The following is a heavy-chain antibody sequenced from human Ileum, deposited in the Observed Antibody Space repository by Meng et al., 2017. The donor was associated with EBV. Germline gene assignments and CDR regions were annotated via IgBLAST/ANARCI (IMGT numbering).Heavy chain of an antibody. CDR2: ISNDGSFP. Sequence: VNRVGPGGGLVQPGGSLRLSVAASGFDFSSYVMHWVRQGPGKGPVWVSRISNDGSFPTYADSVKGRFTISRDNAHNTLYLQMNSLRAEDTAVYYCVRDVNWQLYDYWGQGALVTVSS. CDR3: VRDVNWQLYDY. CDR1: GFDFSSYV. V-gene: IGHV3-74*03. D-gene: IGHD2-8*01. J-gene: IGHJ4*02.